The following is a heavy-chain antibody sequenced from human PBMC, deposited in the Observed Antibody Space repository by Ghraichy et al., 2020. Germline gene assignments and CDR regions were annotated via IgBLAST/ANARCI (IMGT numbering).Heavy chain of an antibody. CDR3: ARPVAGADDS. V-gene: IGHV5-10-1*01. J-gene: IGHJ4*02. D-gene: IGHD6-19*01. CDR2: IYPSDSFT. CDR1: GYRFTGYW. Sequence: ESLNISCKGSGYRFTGYWITWVRQTPGKGLEHVGRIYPSDSFTNYSPSFQGHVTISVDEAINTAYLQWTGLKASDSAMYYCARPVAGADDSWGQGTLVTVSS.